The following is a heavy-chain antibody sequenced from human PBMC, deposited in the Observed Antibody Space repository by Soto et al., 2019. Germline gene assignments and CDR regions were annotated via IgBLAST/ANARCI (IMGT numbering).Heavy chain of an antibody. Sequence: PGGSLRLSCAASGFTISSYAMSWVRQASGKGLEWVSAISGSGGSTYYADSVKGRFTISRDNSKSTLYLQMHSLRAEDTAVYYCAKSDCSGGTCEFDYWGQGTLVTVSS. CDR2: ISGSGGST. V-gene: IGHV3-23*01. CDR3: AKSDCSGGTCEFDY. J-gene: IGHJ4*02. D-gene: IGHD2-15*01. CDR1: GFTISSYA.